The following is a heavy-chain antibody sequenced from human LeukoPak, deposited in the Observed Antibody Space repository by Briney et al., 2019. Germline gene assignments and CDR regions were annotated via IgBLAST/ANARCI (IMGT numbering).Heavy chain of an antibody. CDR2: VWADSNTR. V-gene: IGHV3-33*01. CDR3: TRDASRRQFDL. Sequence: GGSLRLSCAASGFSFSAYGMHWVRQAPGEGLEWVAVVWADSNTRYYVDSVKGRFTVSRDNSKNILFLQMSSLRAEDTAVYYCTRDASRRQFDLWGQGTMVTVSS. D-gene: IGHD6-13*01. CDR1: GFSFSAYG. J-gene: IGHJ3*01.